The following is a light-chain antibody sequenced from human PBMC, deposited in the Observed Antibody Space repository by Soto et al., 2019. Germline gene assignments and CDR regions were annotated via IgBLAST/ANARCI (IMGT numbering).Light chain of an antibody. V-gene: IGLV2-14*01. J-gene: IGLJ1*01. CDR3: SSYTTSSTRV. CDR2: EVT. CDR1: SSDVGIYNY. Sequence: LAQPASVSGSPGQSIAISCTGSSSDVGIYNYVSWYQQHPGKVPKLIIYEVTNRPSGVSNRFSGSKSGNTASLTISGLQAEDEADYYCSSYTTSSTRVFGTGTKVTVL.